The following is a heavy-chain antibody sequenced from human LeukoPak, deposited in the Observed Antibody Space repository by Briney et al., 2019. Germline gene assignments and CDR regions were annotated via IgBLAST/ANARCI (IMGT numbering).Heavy chain of an antibody. J-gene: IGHJ5*01. Sequence: SETLSLTCTVSGGSINTNPNYWGWIRQPPGKGLEWIGCFYYRGSTYYNPALKSRVTVSGDSSQNQFSLRLTSVTAADTAVYYCVRHDGRGGATMGAFDSWGQGSLVTVSS. CDR3: VRHDGRGGATMGAFDS. V-gene: IGHV4-39*01. CDR2: FYYRGST. CDR1: GGSINTNPNY. D-gene: IGHD5-12*01.